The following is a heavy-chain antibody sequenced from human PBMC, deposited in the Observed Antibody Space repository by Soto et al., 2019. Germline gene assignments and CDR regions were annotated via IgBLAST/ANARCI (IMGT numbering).Heavy chain of an antibody. CDR2: VSVSGGTT. J-gene: IGHJ4*02. CDR1: GFPLGTYA. V-gene: IGHV3-23*01. CDR3: AKGLYYYDSSGYRVFDY. Sequence: GVSLSLSCWAAGFPLGTYAMSGVRPAPGRGLEWVSTVSVSGGTTYYADSVKGRFTISRDTSKKTVFLQMNSLRVEDTAVYYCAKGLYYYDSSGYRVFDYWGQGTPVTVSX. D-gene: IGHD3-22*01.